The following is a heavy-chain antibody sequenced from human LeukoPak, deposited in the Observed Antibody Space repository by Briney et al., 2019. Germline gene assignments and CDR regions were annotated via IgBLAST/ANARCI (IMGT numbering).Heavy chain of an antibody. V-gene: IGHV3-7*01. Sequence: PGGSLRLSCEVSVFTFNTYWMSWVREAPGKGLEWVANIKQDGRETNYVDSVKGRFTISTDKAKNSLYLQMNSLRVEDTAVYYCARPRRQDTQYHCMDVWGTGTTVTVSS. CDR1: VFTFNTYW. CDR3: ARPRRQDTQYHCMDV. CDR2: IKQDGRET. D-gene: IGHD2-2*02. J-gene: IGHJ6*03.